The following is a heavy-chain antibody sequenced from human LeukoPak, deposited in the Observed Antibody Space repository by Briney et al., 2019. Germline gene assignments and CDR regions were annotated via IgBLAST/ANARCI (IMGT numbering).Heavy chain of an antibody. J-gene: IGHJ6*03. CDR2: IYTSGST. Sequence: SETLSLTRTVSGDSISSGSYYWSWIRQPAGKGLEWIGRIYTSGSTNYNPSLRSRVTISVDTSKNQFSLKLSSVTAADTAVYYCAKGLRFLEWSILYGSGSYVPYYMDVWGKGTTVTVSS. V-gene: IGHV4-61*02. CDR1: GDSISSGSYY. D-gene: IGHD3-10*01. CDR3: AKGLRFLEWSILYGSGSYVPYYMDV.